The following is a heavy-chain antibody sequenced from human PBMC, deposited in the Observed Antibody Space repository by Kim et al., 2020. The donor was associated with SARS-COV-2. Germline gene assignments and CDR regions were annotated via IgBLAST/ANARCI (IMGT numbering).Heavy chain of an antibody. J-gene: IGHJ6*02. Sequence: QKVQGRVTMTRDTSISTAYMDLSRLRSDDTAVYYCARAEGENYYYYGMDVWGQGTTVTVSS. CDR3: ARAEGENYYYYGMDV. D-gene: IGHD3-16*01. V-gene: IGHV1-2*02.